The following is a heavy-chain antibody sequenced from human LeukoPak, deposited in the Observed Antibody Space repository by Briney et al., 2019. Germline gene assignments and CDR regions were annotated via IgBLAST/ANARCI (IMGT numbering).Heavy chain of an antibody. V-gene: IGHV3-30*18. J-gene: IGHJ4*02. CDR1: GFTFSSYG. CDR2: ISYDGSNK. CDR3: AKGPTAAGISYFDY. D-gene: IGHD6-19*01. Sequence: GGSLRLSCAASGFTFSSYGMHWVRQAPGKGLEWVAAISYDGSNKYYADSVKGRFTISRNNSKNTLYLQMNSLRAEDTAVYYCAKGPTAAGISYFDYWGQGTLVTVSS.